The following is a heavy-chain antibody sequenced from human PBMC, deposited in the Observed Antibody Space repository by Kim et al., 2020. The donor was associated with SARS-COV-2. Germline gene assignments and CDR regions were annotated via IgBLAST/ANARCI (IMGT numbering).Heavy chain of an antibody. D-gene: IGHD2-21*02. CDR1: GGSISSYY. V-gene: IGHV4-59*01. CDR3: ARVGDCGGDCYSYDY. CDR2: IYYSGST. Sequence: SETLSLTCTVSGGSISSYYWSWIRQPPGKGLEWIGYIYYSGSTNYNPSLKSRVTISVDTSKNQFSLKLSSVTAADTAVYYCARVGDCGGDCYSYDYWGQGTLVTIAS. J-gene: IGHJ4*02.